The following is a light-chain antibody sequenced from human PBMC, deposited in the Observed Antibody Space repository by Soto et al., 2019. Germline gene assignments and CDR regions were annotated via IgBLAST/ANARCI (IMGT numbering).Light chain of an antibody. J-gene: IGKJ1*01. CDR3: QKYNNWPRT. CDR2: GAS. CDR1: QSVSSN. V-gene: IGKV3-15*01. Sequence: EIVMTQSPATLSVSPGERASLSCRASQSVSSNLAWYQQKPGQAPRLLIYGASTRATGIPARFSGSGSGTEFTLTISSLQSVDFAVYYCQKYNNWPRTFGQGTKVDIK.